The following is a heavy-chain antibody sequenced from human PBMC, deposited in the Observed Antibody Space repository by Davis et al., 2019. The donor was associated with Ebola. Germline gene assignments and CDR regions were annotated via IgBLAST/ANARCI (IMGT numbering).Heavy chain of an antibody. Sequence: SETLSLTCTVSGDSISVYYWSSIRQTPGKGLEWIGYIYHSGIIKYNPSLQSRVTISLDTSKNQFFLKLNYMTVADTAVYYCARVGAATGGELDYWGQGSLVTVSS. CDR2: IYHSGII. J-gene: IGHJ4*02. CDR1: GDSISVYY. CDR3: ARVGAATGGELDY. V-gene: IGHV4-59*01. D-gene: IGHD3-16*01.